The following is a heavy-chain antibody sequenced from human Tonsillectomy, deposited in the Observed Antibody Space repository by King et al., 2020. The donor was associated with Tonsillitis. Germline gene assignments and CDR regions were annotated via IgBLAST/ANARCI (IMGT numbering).Heavy chain of an antibody. Sequence: QLVQSGAEVKKPGSSVKVFCKASGGTFSSYAISWVRQAPGQGLEWMGGISPIFGTANYAPKFQGRVTITADKSTSTAYMERRSLRSEDTAVYYCAVPWVEYGSGSSTFDYWGQGTLVTVSS. CDR1: GGTFSSYA. D-gene: IGHD3-10*01. J-gene: IGHJ4*02. V-gene: IGHV1-69*06. CDR2: ISPIFGTA. CDR3: AVPWVEYGSGSSTFDY.